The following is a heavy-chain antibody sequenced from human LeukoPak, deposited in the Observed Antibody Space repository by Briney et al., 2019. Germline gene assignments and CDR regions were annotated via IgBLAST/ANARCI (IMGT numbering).Heavy chain of an antibody. CDR3: ARLPWTDVSSSLDILDI. V-gene: IGHV3-66*04. CDR2: IYSGGST. J-gene: IGHJ3*02. Sequence: PGGSLRLSCAASGFTFSGNYMSWVRQAPGKGLEWGSVIYSGGSTYYSDSVKGRFTISRDNCKNTRYLQMNRLTSEDTAVYYCARLPWTDVSSSLDILDIWGQGTMVPVSS. CDR1: GFTFSGNY. D-gene: IGHD2-21*01.